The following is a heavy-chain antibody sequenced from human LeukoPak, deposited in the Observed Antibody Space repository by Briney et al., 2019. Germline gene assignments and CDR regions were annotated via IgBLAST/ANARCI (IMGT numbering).Heavy chain of an antibody. CDR1: GGSINSASYY. V-gene: IGHV4-30-2*01. D-gene: IGHD5-18*01. Sequence: PSETLSLTCTVSGGSINSASYYWSWIRQPPGKGLEWIGYIYQSGTTYYNPSLKSRVTISVDRYKNQFSLKLSSVTAADTAVYYCARDKNWGYSSVWFDPWGQGTLVTVSS. CDR2: IYQSGTT. CDR3: ARDKNWGYSSVWFDP. J-gene: IGHJ5*02.